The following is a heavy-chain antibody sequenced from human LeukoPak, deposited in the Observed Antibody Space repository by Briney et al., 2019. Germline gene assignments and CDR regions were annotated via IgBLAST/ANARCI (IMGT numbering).Heavy chain of an antibody. D-gene: IGHD6-13*01. CDR1: GYTFTSYG. CDR2: MNPNSGNT. Sequence: ASVKVSCKASGYTFTSYGISWVRQAPGQGLEWMGWMNPNSGNTGYAQKFQGRVTMTRNTSISTAYMELSSLRSEDTAVYYCAILSAATDYWGQGTLVTVSS. V-gene: IGHV1-8*02. J-gene: IGHJ4*02. CDR3: AILSAATDY.